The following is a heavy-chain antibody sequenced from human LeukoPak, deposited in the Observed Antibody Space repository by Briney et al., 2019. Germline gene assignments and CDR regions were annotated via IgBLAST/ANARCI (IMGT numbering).Heavy chain of an antibody. CDR3: ARQATAFDY. Sequence: PSETLSLTCAVSGYSICSGYYWGWIRQPPGKGLEWIGSIYHSGSTYYNPSLKSRVTISVDTSKNQFSLKLSSVTAADTAVYYCARQATAFDYWGQGTLVTVSS. J-gene: IGHJ4*02. CDR2: IYHSGST. V-gene: IGHV4-38-2*01. CDR1: GYSICSGYY.